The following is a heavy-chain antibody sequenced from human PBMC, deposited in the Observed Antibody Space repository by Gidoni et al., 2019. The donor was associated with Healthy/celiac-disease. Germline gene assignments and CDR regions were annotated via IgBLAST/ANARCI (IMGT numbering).Heavy chain of an antibody. CDR3: ARVGVYDWYFDL. CDR2: ISSSGSTI. D-gene: IGHD4-17*01. V-gene: IGHV3-48*03. Sequence: EVQLVASGGGLVQPGGSLRLSGAASGFTFSSYEMNWVRQAPGKGLECVSYISSSGSTIYYADSVKGRFTISRDNAKNSLYLQMNSLRAEDTAVYYCARVGVYDWYFDLWGRGTLVTVSS. J-gene: IGHJ2*01. CDR1: GFTFSSYE.